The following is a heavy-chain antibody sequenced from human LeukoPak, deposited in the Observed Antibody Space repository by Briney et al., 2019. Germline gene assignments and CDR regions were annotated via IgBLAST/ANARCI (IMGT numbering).Heavy chain of an antibody. CDR1: GYTFTSYG. Sequence: ASVKVSCKASGYTFTSYGISWVRQAPGQGLEWMGWISAYNGNTNYAQKLQGRVTMTTDTSTSTAYMELRSLRSDDTAVYYCARGKLELREDYYYYYMDVWGKGTTVTVSS. V-gene: IGHV1-18*01. CDR2: ISAYNGNT. CDR3: ARGKLELREDYYYYYMDV. D-gene: IGHD1-7*01. J-gene: IGHJ6*03.